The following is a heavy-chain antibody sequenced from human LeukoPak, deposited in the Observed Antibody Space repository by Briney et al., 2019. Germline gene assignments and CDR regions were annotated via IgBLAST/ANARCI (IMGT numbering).Heavy chain of an antibody. V-gene: IGHV1-46*01. D-gene: IGHD3-10*01. CDR1: GYTFTSYY. Sequence: ASVKVSCKASGYTFTSYYMHWVRQAPGQGLEWMGIINPSGGSTSYAQKFQGRVTMTRDMSTSTVYMELSSLRSEDTAVYYCARDLPYYYGSGSYYHGVYFDYWGQGTLVTVSS. CDR2: INPSGGST. CDR3: ARDLPYYYGSGSYYHGVYFDY. J-gene: IGHJ4*02.